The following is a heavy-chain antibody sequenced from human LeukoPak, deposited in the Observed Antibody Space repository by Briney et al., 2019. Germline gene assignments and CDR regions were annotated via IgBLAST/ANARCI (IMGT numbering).Heavy chain of an antibody. V-gene: IGHV3-21*01. Sequence: GGSLRLSCAASGFTFSSYSMNWVRQAPGKGLEWVSSISSSSSYIYYADSVKGRFTISRDNSKNTLYLQMNSLRAEDTAVYYCAKDPSYLAYWGQGTLVTVSS. J-gene: IGHJ4*02. CDR3: AKDPSYLAY. CDR1: GFTFSSYS. CDR2: ISSSSSYI.